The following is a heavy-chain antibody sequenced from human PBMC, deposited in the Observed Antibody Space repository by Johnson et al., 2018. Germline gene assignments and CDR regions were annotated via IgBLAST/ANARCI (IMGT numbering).Heavy chain of an antibody. CDR3: ARANGIAAAGSYYGMDV. V-gene: IGHV1-69*01. Sequence: QVQLVQSGAEVKKXGSSVKVXCNASGGTFSSYAISWVRQAPGQGLEWMGGIIPIFGTANYAQKFQGRVTITADESTSTYYMELSSLRSEDTAVYYCARANGIAAAGSYYGMDVWGQGTTVTVSS. CDR1: GGTFSSYA. CDR2: IIPIFGTA. J-gene: IGHJ6*02. D-gene: IGHD6-13*01.